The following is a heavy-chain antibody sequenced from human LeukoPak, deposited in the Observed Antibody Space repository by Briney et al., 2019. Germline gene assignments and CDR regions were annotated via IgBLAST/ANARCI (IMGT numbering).Heavy chain of an antibody. Sequence: VASVKVSCKASGYTFTSYGISWVRQATGQGLEWMGWMNPNSGNTGYAQKFQGRVTITRNTSISTAYMELSSLRSEDTAVYYCARGPNSSGWYDFDCWGQGTLVTVSS. V-gene: IGHV1-8*03. CDR1: GYTFTSYG. CDR3: ARGPNSSGWYDFDC. D-gene: IGHD6-19*01. CDR2: MNPNSGNT. J-gene: IGHJ4*02.